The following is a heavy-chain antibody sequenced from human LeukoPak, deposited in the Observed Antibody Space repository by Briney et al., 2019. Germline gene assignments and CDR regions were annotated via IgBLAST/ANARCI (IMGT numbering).Heavy chain of an antibody. CDR3: ALSDTAMGDY. D-gene: IGHD5-18*01. CDR1: GFTFSSYE. V-gene: IGHV3-48*03. J-gene: IGHJ4*02. CDR2: ISSSGSTI. Sequence: GGSLRLSCAASGFTFSSYEMNWVRQAPGKGLEWVSYISSSGSTIYYADSVKGRFTISRDNAKNSLYLQMKSLRAEDTAVYYCALSDTAMGDYWGQGTLVTVSS.